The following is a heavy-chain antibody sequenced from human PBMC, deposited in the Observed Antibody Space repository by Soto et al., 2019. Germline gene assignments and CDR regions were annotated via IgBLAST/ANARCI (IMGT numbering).Heavy chain of an antibody. CDR3: ARDKRDPSAVGFPGYYYGMDV. V-gene: IGHV3-21*01. Sequence: NPGGSLRLSCAASGFTFSSYSMNWVRQAPGKGLEWVSSISSSSSYIYYADSVKGRFTISRDNAKNSLYLQMNSLRAEDTAVYYCARDKRDPSAVGFPGYYYGMDVWGQGTTVTVSS. CDR1: GFTFSSYS. J-gene: IGHJ6*02. D-gene: IGHD6-13*01. CDR2: ISSSSSYI.